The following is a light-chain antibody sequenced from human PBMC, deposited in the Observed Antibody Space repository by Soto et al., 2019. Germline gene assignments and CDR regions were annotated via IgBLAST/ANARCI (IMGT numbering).Light chain of an antibody. J-gene: IGKJ1*01. V-gene: IGKV3-15*01. CDR2: GAS. Sequence: TVLTQSPGTLSVSPGERASLSCRASQSVSINLAWYQQKPGQAPRLLIYGASTRATGIPARFSGSGSGTEFTLSINILQSEDFAVYYCQEYDNWPPEGTFGQGTKVEV. CDR1: QSVSIN. CDR3: QEYDNWPPEGT.